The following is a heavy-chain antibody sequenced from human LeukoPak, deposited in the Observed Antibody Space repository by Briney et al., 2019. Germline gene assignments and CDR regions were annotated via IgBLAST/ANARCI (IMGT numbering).Heavy chain of an antibody. V-gene: IGHV4-39*01. J-gene: IGHJ5*02. CDR1: GGSISSSCYY. D-gene: IGHD3-10*01. CDR3: ASNVLLWFGELSGWFDP. Sequence: PSETLSLTCTVSGGSISSSCYYWGWIRQPPGKGLEWIGSIYYSGSTYYNPSLKSRVTISVDTSKNQFSLKLSSVTAADTAVYYCASNVLLWFGELSGWFDPWGQGTLVTVSS. CDR2: IYYSGST.